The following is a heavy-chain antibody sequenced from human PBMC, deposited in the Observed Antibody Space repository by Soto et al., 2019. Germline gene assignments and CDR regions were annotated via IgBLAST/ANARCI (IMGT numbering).Heavy chain of an antibody. Sequence: EVQLVESGGGLDQPGGSLKLSCAASGFTFSGSAMHWVRQASGKGLEWVGRIRSKANSYATEYGASVKGRFTISRDYSKNTAYLQMNSLKTEDTAVYYCTVEGSGSNRYWGQGTLVTVSS. V-gene: IGHV3-73*01. CDR1: GFTFSGSA. J-gene: IGHJ4*02. CDR3: TVEGSGSNRY. D-gene: IGHD3-10*01. CDR2: IRSKANSYAT.